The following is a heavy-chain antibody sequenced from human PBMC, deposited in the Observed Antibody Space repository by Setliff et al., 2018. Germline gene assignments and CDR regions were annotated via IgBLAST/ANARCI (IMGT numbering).Heavy chain of an antibody. CDR3: SMALYFDY. J-gene: IGHJ4*02. CDR2: IKQDGSEK. CDR1: GFTFSFYAFTTYA. D-gene: IGHD3-10*01. Sequence: GGSLRLSCAASGFTFSFYAFTTYAMSWVRQAPGKGLEWVANIKQDGSEKYYVDSVKGRFTISRDNAKNSLYLQMNSLRAEDTAVYYCSMALYFDYWGQGTLVTVSS. V-gene: IGHV3-7*01.